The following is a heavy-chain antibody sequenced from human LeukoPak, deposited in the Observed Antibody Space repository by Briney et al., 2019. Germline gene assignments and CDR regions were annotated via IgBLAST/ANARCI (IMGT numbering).Heavy chain of an antibody. J-gene: IGHJ4*02. CDR2: IYTNEST. D-gene: IGHD2-15*01. CDR1: GASISSYY. Sequence: SETLSLTCTVSGASISSYYWSWIRQSAGKGLEWIGRIYTNESTNYNPSLKSRVTMSVDTSKNQFSLKVNSVTAADTALYYCARDIRVIAAPTSYYYFDYWGQGTLVTVSS. CDR3: ARDIRVIAAPTSYYYFDY. V-gene: IGHV4-4*07.